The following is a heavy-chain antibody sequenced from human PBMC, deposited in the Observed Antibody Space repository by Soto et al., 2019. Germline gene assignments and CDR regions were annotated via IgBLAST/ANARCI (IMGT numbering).Heavy chain of an antibody. Sequence: QVQLVESGGGVVQPGRSLRLSCAASGFTFSSYGMHWVRQAPGKGLEWVAVIWYDGSNKYYADSVKGRFTISRDNSKNTLDLQMNSRRAEDTAVYYCARDGKGSYFLDYWGQGTLVTVSS. CDR2: IWYDGSNK. CDR3: ARDGKGSYFLDY. J-gene: IGHJ4*02. D-gene: IGHD1-26*01. CDR1: GFTFSSYG. V-gene: IGHV3-33*01.